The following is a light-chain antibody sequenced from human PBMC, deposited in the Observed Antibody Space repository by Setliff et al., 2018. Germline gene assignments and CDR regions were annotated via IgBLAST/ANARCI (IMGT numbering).Light chain of an antibody. V-gene: IGLV2-14*01. CDR3: SSYTSLSTRV. CDR1: SSDVGDYKY. CDR2: EVS. Sequence: LTQPASVSGSPGQSITISCTGTSSDVGDYKYVSWYQQLPSKAPKLIIFEVSNRPSGIPNRFSGSKSGNTASLSISGLQAEDEADYYCSSYTSLSTRVFGTGTKGTVL. J-gene: IGLJ1*01.